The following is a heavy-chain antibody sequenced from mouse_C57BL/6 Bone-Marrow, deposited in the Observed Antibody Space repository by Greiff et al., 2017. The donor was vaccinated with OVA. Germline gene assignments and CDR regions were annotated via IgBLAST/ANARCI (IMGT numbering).Heavy chain of an antibody. CDR1: GYAFSSSW. J-gene: IGHJ2*01. CDR3: AREEFITTVVAYYFDY. V-gene: IGHV1-82*01. CDR2: IYPGDGDT. D-gene: IGHD1-1*01. Sequence: QVQLQQSGPELVKPGASVKISCKASGYAFSSSWMNWVKQRPGKGLEWIGRIYPGDGDTNYNGKFKGKATLTADKSSSTAYMQLSSLTSKDSAVYFCAREEFITTVVAYYFDYWGQGTTLTVSS.